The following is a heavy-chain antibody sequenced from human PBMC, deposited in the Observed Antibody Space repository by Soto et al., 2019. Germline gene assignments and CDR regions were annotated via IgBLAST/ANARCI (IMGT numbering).Heavy chain of an antibody. CDR2: IYYSGST. J-gene: IGHJ4*02. Sequence: TPGKGLEWIGSIYYSGSTYYNPSLKSRVTISVDTSKNQFSLKLSSVTAADTAVYYCARREVYYDSSVYLFDYWGQGTLVTVTS. CDR3: ARREVYYDSSVYLFDY. V-gene: IGHV4-39*01. D-gene: IGHD3-22*01.